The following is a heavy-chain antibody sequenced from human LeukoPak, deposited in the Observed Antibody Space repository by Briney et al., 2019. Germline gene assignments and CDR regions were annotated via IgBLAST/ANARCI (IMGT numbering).Heavy chain of an antibody. J-gene: IGHJ4*02. D-gene: IGHD2-2*02. V-gene: IGHV3-21*01. Sequence: GGSLRLSCAASGFTFSSYTMNWVRQAPGKGLEWVSSISSSSTSIYYADSVKGRFTISRDNAKNSLYLQMNSLRAEDTAVYYCVRDGCSSTSCYSVNVYWGQGTLVTVSS. CDR2: ISSSSTSI. CDR1: GFTFSSYT. CDR3: VRDGCSSTSCYSVNVY.